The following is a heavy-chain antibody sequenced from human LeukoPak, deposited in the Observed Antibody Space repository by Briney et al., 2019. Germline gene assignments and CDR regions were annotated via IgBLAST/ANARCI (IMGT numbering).Heavy chain of an antibody. V-gene: IGHV4-61*02. Sequence: SETLSLTCTVSGGSISSGSYYWSWIRQPAGKGLEWIGRIYTSGSTNYNPSLKSRVTISVDTSKNQFSLKLSSVTAADTAVYYCARVGYDILTGSLYFDYWGQGTLVTVSS. CDR3: ARVGYDILTGSLYFDY. CDR2: IYTSGST. CDR1: GGSISSGSYY. J-gene: IGHJ4*02. D-gene: IGHD3-9*01.